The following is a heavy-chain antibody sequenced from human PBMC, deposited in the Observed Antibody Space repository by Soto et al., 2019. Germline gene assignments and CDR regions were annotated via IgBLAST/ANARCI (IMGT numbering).Heavy chain of an antibody. J-gene: IGHJ4*02. CDR3: ARDLYCSGGSCSYFDY. D-gene: IGHD2-15*01. CDR1: GFTFSSYA. CDR2: ISYDGSNK. Sequence: PGGSLRLSCAASGFTFSSYAMHWVRQAPGKGLEWVAVISYDGSNKYYADSVKGRFTISRDNSKNTLYLQMNSLRAEDTAVYYCARDLYCSGGSCSYFDYWGQGTLVTVSS. V-gene: IGHV3-30-3*01.